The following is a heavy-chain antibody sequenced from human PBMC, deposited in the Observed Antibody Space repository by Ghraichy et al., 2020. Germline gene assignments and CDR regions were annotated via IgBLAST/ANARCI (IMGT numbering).Heavy chain of an antibody. J-gene: IGHJ4*02. CDR1: GFTFSNYA. V-gene: IGHV3-30*03. D-gene: IGHD5-18*01. CDR2: ISYDGTTK. Sequence: GGSLRLSCAASGFTFSNYAMHWVRQAPGRGLEWVAVISYDGTTKYYGDSVKGRFTISRDNSKNTLFLQVNSLRAEDTALYYCARDLPPSSNVYSYGYGSDYWGQGTLVTVSS. CDR3: ARDLPPSSNVYSYGYGSDY.